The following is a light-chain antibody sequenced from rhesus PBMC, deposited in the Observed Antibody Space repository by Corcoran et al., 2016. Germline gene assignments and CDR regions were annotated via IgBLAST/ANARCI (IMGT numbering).Light chain of an antibody. CDR1: QGISSW. V-gene: IGKV1-22*01. Sequence: DIQMTQSPSSLSASVGDTVTITCRASQGISSWLAWYQQKPGKAPKLPINKASSLQSGVPSRFSGSGSGTDFTLTISSLQSEDFASYYCQQCSSRPHSFGQGTKVEIK. J-gene: IGKJ2*01. CDR2: KAS. CDR3: QQCSSRPHS.